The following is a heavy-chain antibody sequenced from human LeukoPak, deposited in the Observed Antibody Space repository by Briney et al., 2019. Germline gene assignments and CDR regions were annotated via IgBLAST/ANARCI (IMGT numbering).Heavy chain of an antibody. CDR1: GGSISSGGYS. CDR2: IYHSGST. Sequence: SETLSLTCAVSGGSISSGGYSWSWIRQPPGKGLEWIGYIYHSGSTYYNPSLKSRVTISVDRSKNQFSLKLSSVTAADTAVYYCARLNTGIAAAGFKGVRLGPPGYFDYWGQGTLVTVSS. V-gene: IGHV4-30-2*01. D-gene: IGHD6-13*01. J-gene: IGHJ4*02. CDR3: ARLNTGIAAAGFKGVRLGPPGYFDY.